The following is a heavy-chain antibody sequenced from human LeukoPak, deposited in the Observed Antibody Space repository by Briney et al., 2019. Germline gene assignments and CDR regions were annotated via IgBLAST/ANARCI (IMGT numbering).Heavy chain of an antibody. CDR1: GFTFSSYG. D-gene: IGHD3-10*01. Sequence: PGRSLRLSCAASGFTFSSYGMHWVRQAPGKGLEWVAVIWYDGSNKYYADSVRGRFTISRDNSKNTLYLQMNSLRAEDTAVYYCARDSLYYYGWGSTDYWGQGTLVTVSS. J-gene: IGHJ4*02. CDR3: ARDSLYYYGWGSTDY. CDR2: IWYDGSNK. V-gene: IGHV3-33*01.